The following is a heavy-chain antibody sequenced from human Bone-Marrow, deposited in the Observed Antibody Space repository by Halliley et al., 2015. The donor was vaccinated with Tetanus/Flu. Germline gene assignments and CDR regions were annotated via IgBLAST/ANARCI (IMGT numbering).Heavy chain of an antibody. J-gene: IGHJ3*01. CDR2: IYHTGNS. Sequence: TLSLTCSISGGSISGDYSWSWIRQPPGEGLEWIGYIYHTGNSYYNPSLTSRLTISIDRSKNQISLKLTSVTAADTAVYYCARGTLLDSFDVWGPGTRVPVSS. D-gene: IGHD3-9*01. CDR3: ARGTLLDSFDV. V-gene: IGHV4-30-2*01. CDR1: GGSISGDYS.